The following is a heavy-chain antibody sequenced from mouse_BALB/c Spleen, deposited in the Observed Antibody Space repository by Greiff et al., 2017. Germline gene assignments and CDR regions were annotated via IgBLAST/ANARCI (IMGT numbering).Heavy chain of an antibody. D-gene: IGHD1-1*01. V-gene: IGHV1S81*02. CDR1: GYTFTSYS. CDR2: INPSNGGT. Sequence: QVQLQQSGAELVKPGASVKLSCKASGYTFTSYSMYWVKQRPGQGLEWIGEINPSNGGTNFNEKFKSKATLTVDKSSSTAYMQLSSLTSEDSAVYDCTRPGGSSTAWFAYWGQGTLVTVSA. J-gene: IGHJ3*01. CDR3: TRPGGSSTAWFAY.